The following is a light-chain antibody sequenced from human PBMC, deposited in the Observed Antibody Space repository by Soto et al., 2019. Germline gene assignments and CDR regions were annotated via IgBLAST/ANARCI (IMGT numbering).Light chain of an antibody. V-gene: IGLV1-51*01. J-gene: IGLJ1*01. CDR2: DNN. Sequence: QSALTQPPSVSAAPGQKVTISCSGSSSNIGNNYVSWYQQLPGTAPKVLIYDNNSRPSGIPDRFSGSKSGTSATLGITGLQTGDEADYYCGTWDNSLNAYVFGTGTKVTVL. CDR1: SSNIGNNY. CDR3: GTWDNSLNAYV.